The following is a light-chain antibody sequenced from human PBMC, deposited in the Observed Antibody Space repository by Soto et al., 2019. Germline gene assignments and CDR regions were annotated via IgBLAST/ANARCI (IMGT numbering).Light chain of an antibody. CDR2: DVS. V-gene: IGLV2-14*01. CDR1: SSDVGGYDY. J-gene: IGLJ2*01. CDR3: SSYTGSSTQV. Sequence: QSALTQPASVSGSPGQSITMSCAGTSSDVGGYDYVSWYQQHPGKAPKLIIYDVSNRPSGVSNRFSGSKSGNTASLTISGLQAEDEADYYCSSYTGSSTQVFGGGTKLTVL.